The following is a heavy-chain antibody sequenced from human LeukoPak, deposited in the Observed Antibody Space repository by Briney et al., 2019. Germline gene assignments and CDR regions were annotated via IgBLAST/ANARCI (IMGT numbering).Heavy chain of an antibody. V-gene: IGHV4-38-2*02. CDR3: ARRRGSYLYYFDY. CDR1: GYSISSGYY. Sequence: SETLSLTCTVSGYSISSGYYWGWIQQPPGKGLEWIGSIYHSGSTYYNPSLKSRVTISVDTSKNQFSLKLSSVTAADTAVYYCARRRGSYLYYFDYWGQGTLVTVSS. J-gene: IGHJ4*02. CDR2: IYHSGST. D-gene: IGHD1-26*01.